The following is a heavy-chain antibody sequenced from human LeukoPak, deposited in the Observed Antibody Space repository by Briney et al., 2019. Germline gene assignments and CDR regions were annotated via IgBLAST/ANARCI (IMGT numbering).Heavy chain of an antibody. J-gene: IGHJ5*02. D-gene: IGHD1-7*01. V-gene: IGHV4-34*01. Sequence: NPSETLSLTCAVYGGSFSGYYWSWIRQPPGKGLEWIGEINHSGSTNYNPSLKSRVTISVDTSKNQFSLKLSSVTAADTAVYYCARYQLHRFDPWGQGTLVTVSS. CDR2: INHSGST. CDR1: GGSFSGYY. CDR3: ARYQLHRFDP.